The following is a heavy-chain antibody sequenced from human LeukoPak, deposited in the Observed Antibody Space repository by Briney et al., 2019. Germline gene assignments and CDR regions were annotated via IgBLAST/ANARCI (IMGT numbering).Heavy chain of an antibody. CDR3: ARGSYYYDSSGYYYFDY. CDR1: GFTFSSYA. D-gene: IGHD3-22*01. J-gene: IGHJ4*02. CDR2: ISYDGSNK. Sequence: GRSLRLPCAASGFTFSSYAMHWVRQAPGKGLEWVAVISYDGSNKYYADSVKGRFTISRDNSKNTLYLQMNSLRAEDTAVYYCARGSYYYDSSGYYYFDYWGQGTLVTVSS. V-gene: IGHV3-30*04.